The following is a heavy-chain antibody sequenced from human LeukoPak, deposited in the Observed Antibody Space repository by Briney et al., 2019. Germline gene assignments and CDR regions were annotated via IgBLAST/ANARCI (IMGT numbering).Heavy chain of an antibody. J-gene: IGHJ3*02. CDR3: ARAGGWAREDYKADAFDI. Sequence: GSVKVSCKASGYTFTNFGISWVRQAPGQDLEWMGWISTYNGNTNYAQKVQGRVTMTTDTSTSTAYMELRSLTSDDTAVYFCARAGGWAREDYKADAFDIWGQGTMVTVSS. V-gene: IGHV1-18*01. D-gene: IGHD6-19*01. CDR1: GYTFTNFG. CDR2: ISTYNGNT.